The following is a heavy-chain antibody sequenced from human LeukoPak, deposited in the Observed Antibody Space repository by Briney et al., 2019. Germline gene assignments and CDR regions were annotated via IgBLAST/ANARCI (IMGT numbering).Heavy chain of an antibody. J-gene: IGHJ4*02. D-gene: IGHD3-16*02. V-gene: IGHV3-21*01. Sequence: GGSLRLSCAASGFTFSSYSMKWVRPAPGEGLEWVSSISSSSSYIYYADSVKGRFTISRDNAKNSLYLQMNSLRAEDTAVYYCASFATFGGVIVIPDYWGQGTLVTVSS. CDR3: ASFATFGGVIVIPDY. CDR1: GFTFSSYS. CDR2: ISSSSSYI.